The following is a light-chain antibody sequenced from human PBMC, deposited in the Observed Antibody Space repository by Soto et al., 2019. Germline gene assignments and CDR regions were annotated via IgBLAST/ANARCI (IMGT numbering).Light chain of an antibody. CDR3: QQRSNWIT. CDR2: DAS. V-gene: IGKV3-11*01. J-gene: IGKJ5*01. Sequence: EIVMTQTPAALSGSPVEGSTLSFRASQSVSSYLAWYQQKPGQAPRLLIYDASNRATGIPARFSGSGSGTDFTLTISSLEPEDFAVYYCQQRSNWITFGQGTRLEI. CDR1: QSVSSY.